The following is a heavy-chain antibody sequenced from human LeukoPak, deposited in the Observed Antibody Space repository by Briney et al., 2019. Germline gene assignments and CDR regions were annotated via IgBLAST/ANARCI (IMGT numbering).Heavy chain of an antibody. D-gene: IGHD2-15*01. Sequence: GASLKISCKGSGYSFTSYWIGWVRQMPGKGLEWIGIIYPGDSDTRYSPSFQGQVTISADKSISTAYLQWSSLKASDTAMYYCARGYCSGGSCLDAFDIWGQGTMVTVSS. V-gene: IGHV5-51*01. CDR2: IYPGDSDT. CDR1: GYSFTSYW. CDR3: ARGYCSGGSCLDAFDI. J-gene: IGHJ3*02.